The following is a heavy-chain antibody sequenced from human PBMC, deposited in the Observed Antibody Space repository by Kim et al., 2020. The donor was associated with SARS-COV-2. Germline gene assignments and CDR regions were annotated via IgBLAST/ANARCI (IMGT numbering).Heavy chain of an antibody. CDR3: TTVETGSSGGWIPFDY. J-gene: IGHJ4*02. Sequence: GGSLRLSCAASGLTVSKFITWVRQAPGKTLEWVSVIYNDGTTYYADSVRGRFTISRDNSKNTVHLQMNSLRADDTAVYYCTTVETGSSGGWIPFDYWGQGTLVTVSS. CDR2: IYNDGTT. CDR1: GLTVSKF. V-gene: IGHV3-53*01. D-gene: IGHD6-19*01.